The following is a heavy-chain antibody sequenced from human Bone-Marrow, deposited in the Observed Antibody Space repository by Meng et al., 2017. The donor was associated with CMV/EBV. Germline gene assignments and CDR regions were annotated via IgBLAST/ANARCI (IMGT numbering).Heavy chain of an antibody. CDR2: IYYSGST. Sequence: SELLSPTCTVPGGPISSSSYYWGWTRQPPGKGLEWIGSIYYSGSTYYNPSLKSRVTISVDTSKNQFSLKLSSVTAADTAVYYCARRRGYCSSTSCYTFDYWGQGTLVTVSS. J-gene: IGHJ4*02. D-gene: IGHD2-2*02. CDR3: ARRRGYCSSTSCYTFDY. V-gene: IGHV4-39*07. CDR1: GGPISSSSYY.